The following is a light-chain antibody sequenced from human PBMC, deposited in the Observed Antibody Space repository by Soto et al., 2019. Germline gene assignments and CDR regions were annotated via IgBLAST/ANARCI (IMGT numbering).Light chain of an antibody. CDR1: QSVSSNT. V-gene: IGKV3-20*01. J-gene: IGKJ1*01. CDR3: QQYGTSPSWT. Sequence: ETGLTQSPGTLSLSPGEKATLSCRASQSVSSNTLAWYQQKPGQAPRLLMYGASTRATGIPDRFSGSGSGTDFTLTVSRLEPDDFAVYYCQQYGTSPSWTFGQGTKVDIK. CDR2: GAS.